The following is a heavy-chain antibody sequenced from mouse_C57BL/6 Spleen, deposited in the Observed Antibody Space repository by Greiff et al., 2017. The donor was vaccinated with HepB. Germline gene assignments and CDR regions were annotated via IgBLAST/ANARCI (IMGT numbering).Heavy chain of an antibody. CDR1: GFNIKDDY. J-gene: IGHJ1*03. V-gene: IGHV14-4*01. D-gene: IGHD1-1*01. CDR2: IDPENGDT. CDR3: TTGYYGSSSLWYFDV. Sequence: VQLQQSGAELVRPGASVKLSCTASGFNIKDDYMHWVKQRPEQGLEWIGWIDPENGDTEYASKFQGKATITADTSSNTAYLQLSSLTSEDTAVYYCTTGYYGSSSLWYFDVWGTGTTVTVSS.